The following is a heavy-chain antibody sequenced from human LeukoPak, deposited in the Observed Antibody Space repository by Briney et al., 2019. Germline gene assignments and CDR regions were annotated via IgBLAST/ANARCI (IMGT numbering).Heavy chain of an antibody. CDR2: ITNSGNSK. CDR1: EFTFSSYS. CDR3: ARDMDYRPIGNYYYGY. J-gene: IGHJ4*02. Sequence: GGSLRLSCAASEFTFSSYSMNWVRQAPGKGLEWVSYITNSGNSKSYADSVKGRFTISRDNSKNTLYLQMNSLRAEDTAVYYCARDMDYRPIGNYYYGYWGQGTLVTVSS. D-gene: IGHD1-7*01. V-gene: IGHV3-48*01.